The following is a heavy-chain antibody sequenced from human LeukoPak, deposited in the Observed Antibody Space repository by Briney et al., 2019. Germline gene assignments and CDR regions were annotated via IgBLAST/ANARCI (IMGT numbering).Heavy chain of an antibody. Sequence: PSETLSLTCTVSGGSISSSSYYWGWIRQPPGKGLEWIGSIYYSGSTYYNPSLKSRVTISVDTSKNQFSLKLSSVTAADTAVYYCARLSYYYDSSGYYNYFDYWGQGTLVTVSS. CDR1: GGSISSSSYY. CDR2: IYYSGST. V-gene: IGHV4-39*07. D-gene: IGHD3-22*01. CDR3: ARLSYYYDSSGYYNYFDY. J-gene: IGHJ4*02.